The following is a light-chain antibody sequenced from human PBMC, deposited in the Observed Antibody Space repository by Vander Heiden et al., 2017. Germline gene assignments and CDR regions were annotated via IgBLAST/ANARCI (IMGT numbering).Light chain of an antibody. Sequence: VIRMPQSPSLRPASTGARVTISPRRSQGISSYVACYQQTPGKAPELLNYAASTLQSGVPSWFSGSGSGTVFTLTISCLQYEDFATYCCQQYYSFPRTFGQGTKVEIK. CDR3: QQYYSFPRT. V-gene: IGKV1D-8*03. J-gene: IGKJ1*01. CDR1: QGISSY. CDR2: AAS.